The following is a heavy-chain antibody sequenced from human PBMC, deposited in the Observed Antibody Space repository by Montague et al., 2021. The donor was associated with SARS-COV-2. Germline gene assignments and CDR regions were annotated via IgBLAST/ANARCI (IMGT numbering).Heavy chain of an antibody. Sequence: SETLSLTCAVYDGSFSGYYRSWIRQPPGKGLEWIGEINHSGSTNYNPSLKSRVTISVDTSKNQFSLKLNSVSAADTAVYYCARGQVTIFGVLIMLPAAGALDVWGQGTTVTVSS. CDR2: INHSGST. CDR1: DGSFSGYY. J-gene: IGHJ3*01. D-gene: IGHD3-3*01. V-gene: IGHV4-34*01. CDR3: ARGQVTIFGVLIMLPAAGALDV.